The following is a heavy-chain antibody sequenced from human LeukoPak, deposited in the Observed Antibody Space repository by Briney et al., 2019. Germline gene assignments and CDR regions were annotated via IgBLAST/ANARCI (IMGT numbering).Heavy chain of an antibody. Sequence: PSETLSLTCTVSGGSISSSSYYWGWIRQPPGKGLEWIGSIYYSGSTYYNPSLKSRVTISVDTSKNQFSLKLSSVTAADTAVYYCARAHDSSGSLFDYWGQGTLVTVSS. J-gene: IGHJ4*02. V-gene: IGHV4-39*01. CDR3: ARAHDSSGSLFDY. CDR2: IYYSGST. CDR1: GGSISSSSYY. D-gene: IGHD3-22*01.